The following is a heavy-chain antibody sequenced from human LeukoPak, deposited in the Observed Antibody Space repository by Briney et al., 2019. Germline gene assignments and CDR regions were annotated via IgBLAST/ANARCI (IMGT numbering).Heavy chain of an antibody. CDR1: GFPFSSYA. CDR3: AKGGGGRLIYYYYMDV. CDR2: ISNSDDST. V-gene: IGHV3-23*01. D-gene: IGHD3-16*01. J-gene: IGHJ6*03. Sequence: GGSLRLSCAASGFPFSSYAMSWVRQAPGKGLEWVSTISNSDDSTYYADSVKGRFTISRDNAKNSLYLQMNSLRAEDMALYYCAKGGGGRLIYYYYMDVWGKGTTVTVSS.